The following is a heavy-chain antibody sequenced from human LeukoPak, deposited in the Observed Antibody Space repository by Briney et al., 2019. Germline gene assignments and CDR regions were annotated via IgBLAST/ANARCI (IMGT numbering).Heavy chain of an antibody. D-gene: IGHD6-13*01. J-gene: IGHJ4*02. CDR3: ARGLTPAAGIDF. V-gene: IGHV3-74*01. Sequence: GGSLRLSCAASGFTFSNSWMHWVRQAPGKGLVWVSCINTDGSDTTYADSVKGRFTISRDNAENTLYVEMTGLRADDTAVYYCARGLTPAAGIDFWGQGTLVTVSS. CDR1: GFTFSNSW. CDR2: INTDGSDT.